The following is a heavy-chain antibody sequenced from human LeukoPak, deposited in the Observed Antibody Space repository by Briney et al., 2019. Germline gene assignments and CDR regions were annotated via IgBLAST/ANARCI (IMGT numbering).Heavy chain of an antibody. D-gene: IGHD2-15*01. J-gene: IGHJ4*02. CDR2: INQDGSGR. CDR3: TRPYGYCSGGGSCFPFDF. CDR1: GFTFSASW. Sequence: GGSLRLSCAASGFTFSASWMTWVRQAPGKRLEWVANINQDGSGRYYVDSVKGRFIISRDNARNSLYLQMNSLRAEDTAVYYCTRPYGYCSGGGSCFPFDFWGQGTLLTVSS. V-gene: IGHV3-7*01.